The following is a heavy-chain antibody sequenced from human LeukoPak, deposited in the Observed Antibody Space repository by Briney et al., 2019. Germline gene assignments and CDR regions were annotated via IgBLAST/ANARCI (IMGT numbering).Heavy chain of an antibody. CDR1: GGTFSSYA. Sequence: SVKVSCKASGGTFSSYAISWVRQAPGQGLEWMGGIIPIFGTANYAQKFQGRVTITADKSTSTAYMELSSLRSEDTAVYYCAREMGQQLEIGAFDIWGQGTMVTVSS. CDR3: AREMGQQLEIGAFDI. V-gene: IGHV1-69*06. J-gene: IGHJ3*02. CDR2: IIPIFGTA. D-gene: IGHD6-13*01.